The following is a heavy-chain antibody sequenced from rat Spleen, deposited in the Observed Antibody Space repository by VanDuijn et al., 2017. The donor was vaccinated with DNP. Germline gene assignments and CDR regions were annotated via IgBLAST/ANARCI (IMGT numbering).Heavy chain of an antibody. CDR1: RFTFSNYY. Sequence: EVQLVESGGGLVQPGRSLKLSCAASRFTFSNYYMAWVRQAPKKGLEWVATISTSGIRTYYPDSVKGRFTISRDNAKSSLYLQMNSLKSEDTATYYCARPLTTVATGSFDYWGQGVMVTVSS. V-gene: IGHV5-25*01. D-gene: IGHD1-3*01. J-gene: IGHJ2*01. CDR3: ARPLTTVATGSFDY. CDR2: ISTSGIRT.